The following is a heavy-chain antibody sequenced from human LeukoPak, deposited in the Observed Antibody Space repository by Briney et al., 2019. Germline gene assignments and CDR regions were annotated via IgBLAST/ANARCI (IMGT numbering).Heavy chain of an antibody. CDR1: GFTFSIYW. V-gene: IGHV3-7*01. CDR2: IKQDGSEK. CDR3: ARDCSGNTCYRAGY. J-gene: IGHJ4*02. Sequence: PGGSLRLSCAASGFTFSIYWMSWVRRAPGKGLEWVANIKQDGSEKYYVDSVKGRFTISRDNAKNSLYLQMNSLRSEDTAVYYCARDCSGNTCYRAGYWGQGTLVTVSS. D-gene: IGHD2-2*01.